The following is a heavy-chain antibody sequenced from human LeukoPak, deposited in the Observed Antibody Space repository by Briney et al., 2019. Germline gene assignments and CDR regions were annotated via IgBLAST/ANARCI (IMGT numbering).Heavy chain of an antibody. CDR2: IKNSGST. CDR1: GRSISTYY. J-gene: IGHJ4*02. Sequence: PSETLSLTCTVSGRSISTYYWSWIRQPVGKGLEWIGHIKNSGSTNYNPSLRSRITMSVDTPKNQFSLNLSSVTAADTAVYYSAKDAKYYYGSETYFFFEDWGKGTPVTASS. D-gene: IGHD3-10*01. V-gene: IGHV4-4*07. CDR3: AKDAKYYYGSETYFFFED.